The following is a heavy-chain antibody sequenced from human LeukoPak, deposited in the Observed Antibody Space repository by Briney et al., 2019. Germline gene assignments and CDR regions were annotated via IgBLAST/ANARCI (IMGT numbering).Heavy chain of an antibody. CDR2: ITHSGSN. D-gene: IGHD2-15*01. CDR1: GVSFSGYC. CDR3: ARGTVVVVAATYFDY. V-gene: IGHV4-34*01. J-gene: IGHJ4*02. Sequence: SETLSLTCAAYGVSFSGYCWSWIRQPPGKGLEWIGEITHSGSNKYNPSLKNRLTTSVKKTNNHFSLKLSSVTAADTAGYYCARGTVVVVAATYFDYWGQGTLVTV.